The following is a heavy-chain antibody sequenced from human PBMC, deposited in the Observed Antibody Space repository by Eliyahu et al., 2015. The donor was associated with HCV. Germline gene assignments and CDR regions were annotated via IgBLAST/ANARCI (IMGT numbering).Heavy chain of an antibody. CDR3: ARESKKGYSYGRTNDAFDI. V-gene: IGHV4-39*07. CDR1: GGSISSSSYY. J-gene: IGHJ3*02. CDR2: IYYSGST. D-gene: IGHD5-18*01. Sequence: QLQLQESGPGLVKPSETLSLTCTVSGGSISSSSYYWGWIRQPPGKELEWIGSIYYSGSTYYNPSLKSRVTISVDTSKNQFSLKLSSVTAADTAVYYCARESKKGYSYGRTNDAFDIWGQGTMVTVSS.